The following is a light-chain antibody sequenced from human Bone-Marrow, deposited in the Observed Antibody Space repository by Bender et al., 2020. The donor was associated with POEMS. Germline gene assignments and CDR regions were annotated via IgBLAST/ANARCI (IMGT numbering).Light chain of an antibody. Sequence: QSALTQPASVSGSPGQSITISCTGTSSDVGNYNLVSWYQQHSGTAPKLMIYEGIKRPSGVSNRFSGSKSGNTASLTISGLQTEDEAAYYCCSYAATNTVIFGGGTRLTVL. J-gene: IGLJ2*01. CDR1: SSDVGNYNL. V-gene: IGLV2-23*01. CDR2: EGI. CDR3: CSYAATNTVI.